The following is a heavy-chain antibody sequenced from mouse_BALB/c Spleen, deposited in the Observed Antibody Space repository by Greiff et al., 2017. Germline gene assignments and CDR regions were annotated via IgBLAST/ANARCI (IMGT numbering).Heavy chain of an antibody. V-gene: IGHV5-17*02. CDR3: ASPITTVVEGAWFAY. CDR2: ISSGSSTI. D-gene: IGHD1-1*01. CDR1: GFTFSSFG. Sequence: DVMLVESGGGLVQPGGSRKLSCAASGFTFSSFGMHWVRQAPEKGLEWVAYISSGSSTIYYADTVKGRFTISRDNPKNTLFLQMTSLRSEDTAMYYCASPITTVVEGAWFAYWGQGTLVTVSA. J-gene: IGHJ3*01.